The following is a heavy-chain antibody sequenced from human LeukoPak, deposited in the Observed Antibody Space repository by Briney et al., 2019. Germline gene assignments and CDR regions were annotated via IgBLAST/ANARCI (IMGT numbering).Heavy chain of an antibody. CDR3: ARVLSHYDGNLDY. D-gene: IGHD3-22*01. V-gene: IGHV1-2*02. CDR2: INPNSGGI. CDR1: GYTFTGYY. Sequence: ASVKVSCKASGYTFTGYYMHWVRQAPGQGLEWMGWINPNSGGINYAQKFQGRVTMTRDTSISTAYMELSRLRSDDTAVYYCARVLSHYDGNLDYWGQGTLVTVSS. J-gene: IGHJ4*02.